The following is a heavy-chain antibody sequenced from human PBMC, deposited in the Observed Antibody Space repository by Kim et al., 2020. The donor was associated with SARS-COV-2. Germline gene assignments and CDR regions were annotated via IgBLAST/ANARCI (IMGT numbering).Heavy chain of an antibody. V-gene: IGHV4-34*01. CDR2: INHSGST. D-gene: IGHD3-16*01. CDR3: AIRGGVRAPPRVDY. Sequence: SETLSLTCAVYGGSFSGYYWSWIRQPPGKGLEWIGEINHSGSTNYNPSLKSRVTISVDTSKNQFSLKLSSVTAADTAVYYCAIRGGVRAPPRVDYWGQGTLVTVSS. J-gene: IGHJ4*02. CDR1: GGSFSGYY.